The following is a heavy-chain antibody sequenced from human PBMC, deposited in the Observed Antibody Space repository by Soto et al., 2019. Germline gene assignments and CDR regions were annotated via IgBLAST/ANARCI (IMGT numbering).Heavy chain of an antibody. V-gene: IGHV1-69*13. CDR1: GGTFSSYA. D-gene: IGHD3-10*01. J-gene: IGHJ5*02. Sequence: ASVKVSCKASGGTFSSYAISWVRQAPGQGLEWMGGIIPIFGTANYAQKFQGRVTITADESTSTAYMELSSLRSEDTAVYYCATVQGGSGSYYTNWFDPWGQGTLVTVSS. CDR3: ATVQGGSGSYYTNWFDP. CDR2: IIPIFGTA.